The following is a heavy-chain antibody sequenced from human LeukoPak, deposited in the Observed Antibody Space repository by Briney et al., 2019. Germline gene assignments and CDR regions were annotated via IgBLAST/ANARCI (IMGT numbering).Heavy chain of an antibody. CDR3: ARFGGYGSGSYSNWFDP. Sequence: PGGSLRLSCAASGFTFSGYYMSWIRQAPGKGLEWVSYISSSSSYTNYADSVKGRFTISRNNAKNSLYLQMNSLRAEDTAVYYCARFGGYGSGSYSNWFDPWGQGTLVTVSS. D-gene: IGHD3-10*01. V-gene: IGHV3-11*03. CDR1: GFTFSGYY. CDR2: ISSSSSYT. J-gene: IGHJ5*02.